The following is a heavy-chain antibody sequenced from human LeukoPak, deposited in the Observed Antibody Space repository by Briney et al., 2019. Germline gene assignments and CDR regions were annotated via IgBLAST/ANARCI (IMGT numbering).Heavy chain of an antibody. V-gene: IGHV1-2*02. CDR2: INPNSGGT. CDR3: ARDPYGSGTYSRDYFDS. D-gene: IGHD3-10*01. Sequence: GASVKVSCKASGYTFTGYYMHWVRQAPGQGLEWMGWINPNSGGTNYAQKFQGRVTMTRDTSISTAYMELSRLKSDDTAVYYCARDPYGSGTYSRDYFDSWGQGTLVTVSS. CDR1: GYTFTGYY. J-gene: IGHJ4*02.